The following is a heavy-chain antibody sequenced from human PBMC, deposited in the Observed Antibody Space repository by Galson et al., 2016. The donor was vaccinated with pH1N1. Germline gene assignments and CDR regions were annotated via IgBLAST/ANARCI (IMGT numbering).Heavy chain of an antibody. D-gene: IGHD6-19*01. CDR2: INPRDGGT. V-gene: IGHV1-46*04. CDR3: AQYSSASGDPA. Sequence: SVKVSCKASTFTFTKYYIHWVRQAPGHGLQWMGIINPRDGGTISAQRWEDRLIMTRDMSTTTVYWELSSLRSDATAIYYCAQYSSASGDPAWGQGTLVTVSS. J-gene: IGHJ4*02. CDR1: TFTFTKYY.